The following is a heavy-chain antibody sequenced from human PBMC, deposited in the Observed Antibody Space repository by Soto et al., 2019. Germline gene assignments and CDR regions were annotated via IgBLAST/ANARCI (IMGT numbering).Heavy chain of an antibody. CDR3: ARGCGDAFDS. Sequence: EVQLVESGGGLVQPGGSLRLSCAASGFTFSSYWMHWVRQAPGKGLMWVSRINSDGSSTNYADSVKGRFTISRDNAKNTLYLQMNSLRAEDTAVYYCARGCGDAFDSWGQGTMVTVSS. D-gene: IGHD2-15*01. J-gene: IGHJ3*02. CDR2: INSDGSST. CDR1: GFTFSSYW. V-gene: IGHV3-74*01.